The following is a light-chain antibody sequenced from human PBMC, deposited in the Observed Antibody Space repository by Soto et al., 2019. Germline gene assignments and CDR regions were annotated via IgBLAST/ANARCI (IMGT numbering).Light chain of an antibody. CDR3: QQYKNWPPLT. V-gene: IGKV3-15*01. CDR2: RAS. CDR1: QSISSN. Sequence: VMTQSPAILSVSPGERATLSCRASQSISSNLAWYQQKPGQPPRLLMFRASTRATGFPARFSGSGSGTEFNLTISSLQSEDFAVYYCQQYKNWPPLTFGGGTKVEIK. J-gene: IGKJ4*01.